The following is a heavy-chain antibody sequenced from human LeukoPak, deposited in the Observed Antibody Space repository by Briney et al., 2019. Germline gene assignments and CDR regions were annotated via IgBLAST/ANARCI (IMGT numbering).Heavy chain of an antibody. CDR3: ARHWSIGYCSSTSCYILDY. CDR2: IYYSGST. D-gene: IGHD2-2*02. CDR1: GGSISSYY. V-gene: IGHV4-59*08. J-gene: IGHJ4*02. Sequence: SETLSLTCTVSGGSISSYYWSWIRQPPGKGLEWIGYIYYSGSTNYNPSLKSRVTISVDTSKNQFSLKLSSVTAADTAVYYCARHWSIGYCSSTSCYILDYWGQGTLVTVSS.